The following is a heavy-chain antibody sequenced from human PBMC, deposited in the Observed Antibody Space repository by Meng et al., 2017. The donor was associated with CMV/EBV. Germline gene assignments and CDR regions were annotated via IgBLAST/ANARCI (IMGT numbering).Heavy chain of an antibody. Sequence: GFLRPFRAAFGFTFRCYAMHLVRQAPGKGPEWVAVISYDGSNKYYADSVKGRFTIYRDNSKNTLYLQMNSLRAEDTAVYYCARDRSRYSSVLLLDYWGQGTLVTVSS. CDR3: ARDRSRYSSVLLLDY. D-gene: IGHD6-19*01. J-gene: IGHJ4*02. V-gene: IGHV3-30-3*01. CDR1: GFTFRCYA. CDR2: ISYDGSNK.